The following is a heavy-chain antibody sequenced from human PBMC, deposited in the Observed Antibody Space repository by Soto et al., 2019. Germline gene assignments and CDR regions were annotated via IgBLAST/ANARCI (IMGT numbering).Heavy chain of an antibody. CDR3: ARAHYGDYGYGMDV. CDR2: IFHSGSP. V-gene: IGHV4-30-2*01. D-gene: IGHD4-17*01. CDR1: GGSISSGGYS. J-gene: IGHJ6*02. Sequence: QLQLQESGSGLVKPSQTLSLTCAVSGGSISSGGYSWSWIRQPPGKGLEWIGYIFHSGSPYYNPSLNGRVTISVDRSKNQFSLKLSSVTAADTALYYSARAHYGDYGYGMDVWGQGTTVTVSS.